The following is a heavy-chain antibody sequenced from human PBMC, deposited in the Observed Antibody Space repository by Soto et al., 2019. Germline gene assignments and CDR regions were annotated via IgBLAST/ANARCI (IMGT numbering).Heavy chain of an antibody. CDR1: GGSISGYY. D-gene: IGHD2-2*01. Sequence: PSETLSLTCTVPGGSISGYYWSWIRQPPGKGLEWIGYIHYSGSTKSNPSLKSRVTISVDTSRNQVSLKLSSVTAADSAVYFCARARYQLLHPYYYGMDVWGQGTTVTVSS. CDR2: IHYSGST. CDR3: ARARYQLLHPYYYGMDV. V-gene: IGHV4-59*01. J-gene: IGHJ6*02.